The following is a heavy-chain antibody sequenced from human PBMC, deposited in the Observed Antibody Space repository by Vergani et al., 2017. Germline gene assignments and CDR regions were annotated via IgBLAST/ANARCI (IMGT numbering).Heavy chain of an antibody. CDR3: ARDLPPSPPYAFEI. Sequence: QVQLVESGGGVVQPGRSLRLSCAASGFTFSSYAMHWVRQAPGKGLEWVAVISYDGSNKYYADSVKGRFTISRDNSKNTLYLQMNSLRAEDTAVYYCARDLPPSPPYAFEIWGQGTMVTVSS. V-gene: IGHV3-30-3*01. CDR2: ISYDGSNK. D-gene: IGHD6-6*01. J-gene: IGHJ3*02. CDR1: GFTFSSYA.